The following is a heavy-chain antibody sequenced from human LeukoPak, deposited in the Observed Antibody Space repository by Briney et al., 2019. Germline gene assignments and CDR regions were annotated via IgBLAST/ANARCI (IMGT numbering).Heavy chain of an antibody. CDR1: GYIFTDYY. V-gene: IGHV1-46*01. J-gene: IGHJ4*02. CDR3: ASSWGYSSFDY. D-gene: IGHD2-15*01. Sequence: ASVKVSCKTSGYIFTDYYIHWVRQAPGQGLEWMGILNSSGGSTTYAQKFQGRITMTRDASTSTVYMELRSLRSEDTAVYYCASSWGYSSFDYWGQGTLSPSPQ. CDR2: LNSSGGST.